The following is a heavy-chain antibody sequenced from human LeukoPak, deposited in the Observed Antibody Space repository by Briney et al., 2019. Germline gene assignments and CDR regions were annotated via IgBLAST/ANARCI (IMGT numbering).Heavy chain of an antibody. CDR2: ISYDGSNK. J-gene: IGHJ6*02. CDR1: GFTFSSYA. CDR3: ARIGYSYAFDGMDV. D-gene: IGHD5-18*01. V-gene: IGHV3-30-3*01. Sequence: GRSLRLSCAASGFTFSSYAIHWVRQAPGKGLEWVAVISYDGSNKYYADSVKGRFTISRDNSKNTLYLQMNSLRAEDTAVYYCARIGYSYAFDGMDVWGQGTTVTVSS.